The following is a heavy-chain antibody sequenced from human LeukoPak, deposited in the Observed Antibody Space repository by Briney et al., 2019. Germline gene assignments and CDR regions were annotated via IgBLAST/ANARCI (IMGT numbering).Heavy chain of an antibody. V-gene: IGHV3-21*01. Sequence: GGSLRLSCAASGFTFSSYSMNWVRQAPGKGLEWVSSISSSSSYIYYADSVKGRFTISRDNAKNSLYLQMNSLRAEDTAVYYCASYYGSGSPSGFDPWGQGTLVTVSS. CDR2: ISSSSSYI. J-gene: IGHJ5*02. D-gene: IGHD3-10*01. CDR1: GFTFSSYS. CDR3: ASYYGSGSPSGFDP.